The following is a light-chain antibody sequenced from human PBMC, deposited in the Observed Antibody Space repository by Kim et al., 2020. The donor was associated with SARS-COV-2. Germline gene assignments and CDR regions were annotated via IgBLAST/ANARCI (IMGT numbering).Light chain of an antibody. CDR3: HQYFDWPLT. Sequence: EIVMTQSPATLSVSPGEGATLSCRASQHIGNELAWYQQKPGQPPSLLIYDASSRPPGVPARFSGGGFGTEFTLTISSLQSEDIAVYYCHQYFDWPLTFGGGTKVDIK. CDR2: DAS. CDR1: QHIGNE. V-gene: IGKV3-15*01. J-gene: IGKJ4*01.